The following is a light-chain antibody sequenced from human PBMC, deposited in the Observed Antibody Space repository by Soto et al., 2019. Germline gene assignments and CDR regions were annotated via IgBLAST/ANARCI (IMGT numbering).Light chain of an antibody. CDR3: LQDNSWPWT. J-gene: IGKJ1*01. CDR1: QAIRND. CDR2: GAS. Sequence: AIQMTQSPSSLSASVGDRVTITCRARQAIRNDLGWYQHKPGEAPKLLIYGASNLQTGVASRFSDSGSGTDFPLTIRSLQPEYFATYYCLQDNSWPWTFGQGTKVEVK. V-gene: IGKV1-6*01.